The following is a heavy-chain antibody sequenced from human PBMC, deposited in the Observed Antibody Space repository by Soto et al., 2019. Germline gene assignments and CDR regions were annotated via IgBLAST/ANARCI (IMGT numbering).Heavy chain of an antibody. J-gene: IGHJ4*01. CDR2: IYYSGST. CDR3: TTDSYITPIIVRFDY. D-gene: IGHD3-10*01. CDR1: GGSISSYY. V-gene: IGHV4-59*12. Sequence: SETPSLTCTVSGGSISSYYWSWIRQPPGKGLEWIGYIYYSGSTNYNPSLKSRVTISVDTSKNQFSLKLSSVTAADTAMYYCTTDSYITPIIVRFDYWGHGTLVTVSS.